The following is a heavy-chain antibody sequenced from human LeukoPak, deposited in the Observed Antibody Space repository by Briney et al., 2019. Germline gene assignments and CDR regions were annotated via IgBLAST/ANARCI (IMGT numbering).Heavy chain of an antibody. V-gene: IGHV3-21*01. Sequence: PGGSLRLSCAASGSTFSSYSMNWVRQAPGKGLEWVSSISSSSNYIYYADSVKGRFTISRDNAKNSLFLQMNSLRAEDTAVYYCARDGVHDPPFDYWGQGTLVTVSS. CDR2: ISSSSNYI. CDR1: GSTFSSYS. CDR3: ARDGVHDPPFDY. J-gene: IGHJ4*02. D-gene: IGHD1-1*01.